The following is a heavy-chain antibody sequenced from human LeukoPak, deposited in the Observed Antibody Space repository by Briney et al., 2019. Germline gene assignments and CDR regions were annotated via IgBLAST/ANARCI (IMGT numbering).Heavy chain of an antibody. Sequence: PLETLSLTCTVYGRSLSRHYWSWIRQPPGKRLEWIGYVSYAGRTKYNPSLQSRVTISIDTSKRQFSLKLTSVTSADTAVYSCARLLDNDISGDPDTFDVWGQGTTVIVSS. CDR2: VSYAGRT. J-gene: IGHJ3*01. V-gene: IGHV4-59*11. D-gene: IGHD3-22*01. CDR3: ARLLDNDISGDPDTFDV. CDR1: GRSLSRHY.